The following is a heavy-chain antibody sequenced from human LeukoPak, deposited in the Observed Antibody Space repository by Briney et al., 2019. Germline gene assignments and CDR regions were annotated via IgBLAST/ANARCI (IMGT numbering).Heavy chain of an antibody. CDR2: FDPEDGET. J-gene: IGHJ5*02. CDR1: GYTLTELS. CDR3: ATSSARYCSSTSCYTYYNWFDP. Sequence: GASVKVSCKVSGYTLTELSMHWVRQAPGKGLEWMGGFDPEDGETIYAQKFQGRVTMTEDTSTDTAYMELSSLRSEDTAVYYCATSSARYCSSTSCYTYYNWFDPWGQGALVTLSS. D-gene: IGHD2-2*02. V-gene: IGHV1-24*01.